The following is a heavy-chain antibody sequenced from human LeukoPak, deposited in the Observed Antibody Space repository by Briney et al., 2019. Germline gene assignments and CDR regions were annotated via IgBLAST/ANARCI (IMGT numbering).Heavy chain of an antibody. CDR2: ISDGGKTK. D-gene: IGHD6-13*01. CDR3: ARDSRGIAAGADY. V-gene: IGHV3-48*03. J-gene: IGHJ4*02. Sequence: GGSLRLSCAASGFTFRSSEMNWVRQAPGEGLEWVSYISDGGKTKYYADSVKGRFTISRDNAKNSLYLQMNSLRAEDTAVYYCARDSRGIAAGADYWGQGTLVTVSS. CDR1: GFTFRSSE.